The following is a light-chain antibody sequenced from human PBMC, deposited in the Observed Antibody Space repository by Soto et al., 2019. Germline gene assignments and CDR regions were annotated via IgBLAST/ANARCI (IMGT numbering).Light chain of an antibody. J-gene: IGLJ3*02. CDR3: QSYDSSLSGWV. V-gene: IGLV1-40*01. CDR2: GNS. CDR1: SSNIGAGYD. Sequence: QLVLTQPPSVSGAPGQRVTISCTGSSSNIGAGYDVHWYQQLPGTAPKLLIYGNSNRPSGVPDRFSGSKSGTSASLAITGLRAEHEADYYCQSYDSSLSGWVFGGGTKVTVL.